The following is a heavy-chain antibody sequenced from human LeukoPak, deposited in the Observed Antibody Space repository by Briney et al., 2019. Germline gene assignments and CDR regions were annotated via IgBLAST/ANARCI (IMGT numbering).Heavy chain of an antibody. D-gene: IGHD3-10*01. Sequence: GGSLRLSCAASVFPFNNAWVSWVPHARGKGRECFVRTKRKSDGGTPDYAAPVEGRFTISRDDSKSILYQQMSSLKTEDTAVYYCATDQGFIYYFDYWGQGTLVTVSS. J-gene: IGHJ4*02. CDR1: VFPFNNAW. CDR2: TKRKSDGGTP. CDR3: ATDQGFIYYFDY. V-gene: IGHV3-15*01.